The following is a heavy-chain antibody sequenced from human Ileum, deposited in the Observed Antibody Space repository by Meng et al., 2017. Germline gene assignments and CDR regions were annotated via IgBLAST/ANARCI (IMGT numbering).Heavy chain of an antibody. D-gene: IGHD3-10*01. CDR2: IYHSGST. J-gene: IGHJ4*02. Sequence: VSVSGSLPITVRVYGGSFRSSTWWSWDRQPPGKGLEWIWEIYHSGSTNYNPSLKSRVTISVDKSKNQFSLKLSSVTAADTAVYYCSTTMVLGVSGGYFDYWGQGTPVTVSS. CDR3: STTMVLGVSGGYFDY. V-gene: IGHV4-4*02. CDR1: GGSFRSSTW.